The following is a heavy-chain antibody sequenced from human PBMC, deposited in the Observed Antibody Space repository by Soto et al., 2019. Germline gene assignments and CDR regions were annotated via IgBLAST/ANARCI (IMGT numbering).Heavy chain of an antibody. Sequence: ASVKVSCKASGYTFTSYGISWVRQAPGQGLEWMGWISAYNGNTNYAQKLQGRVTMTTDTSTSTAYMELRSLRSDDTAVYYCARDMCSSTSCYYYYYGMDVWGRGTTVTVSS. CDR3: ARDMCSSTSCYYYYYGMDV. J-gene: IGHJ6*02. V-gene: IGHV1-18*01. D-gene: IGHD2-2*01. CDR2: ISAYNGNT. CDR1: GYTFTSYG.